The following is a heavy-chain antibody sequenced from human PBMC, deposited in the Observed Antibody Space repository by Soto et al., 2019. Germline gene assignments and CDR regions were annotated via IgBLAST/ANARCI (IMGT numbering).Heavy chain of an antibody. CDR3: ARPYPASRFGELFILGA. CDR1: GGSVSSYY. Sequence: PSETLSLTCTVSGGSVSSYYWSWIRQSPGKGLEWIGYIYYSGSTKYNPSLKSRVTISVDTSKNQFSLKLSSVTAADTAVYYCARPYPASRFGELFILGAWGQGTLVTVSS. V-gene: IGHV4-59*08. CDR2: IYYSGST. D-gene: IGHD3-10*02. J-gene: IGHJ4*02.